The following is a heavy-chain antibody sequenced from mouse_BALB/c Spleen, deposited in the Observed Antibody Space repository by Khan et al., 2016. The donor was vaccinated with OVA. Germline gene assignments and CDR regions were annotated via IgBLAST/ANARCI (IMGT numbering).Heavy chain of an antibody. Sequence: VELVESGPGLVQPSQSLSITCTVSGFSLTSYGVHWVRQSPGKGLEWLGVIGSGGSTDYNAAFISSLSISKDNSKSQVFFKMNSLQANDSAIYYCARNYDYDEGLAYWGQGTLVTVSA. CDR2: IGSGGST. CDR3: ARNYDYDEGLAY. J-gene: IGHJ3*01. D-gene: IGHD2-4*01. V-gene: IGHV2-2*02. CDR1: GFSLTSYG.